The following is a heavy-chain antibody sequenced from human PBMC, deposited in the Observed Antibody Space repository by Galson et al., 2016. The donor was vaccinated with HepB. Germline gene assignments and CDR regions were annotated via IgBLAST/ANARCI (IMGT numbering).Heavy chain of an antibody. Sequence: CAISGDSVSSNSAAWNWTRQSPSRGLECLGRTYYKSKWYNDYAVSVKSRITINPDTSKNQFSLQLNSVTPEDTAVYYCARERGGSYRKGIFGLVTQLSYGLDVWGQGTTVTVSS. J-gene: IGHJ6*02. CDR1: GDSVSSNSAA. CDR2: TYYKSKWYN. V-gene: IGHV6-1*01. CDR3: ARERGGSYRKGIFGLVTQLSYGLDV. D-gene: IGHD3-3*01.